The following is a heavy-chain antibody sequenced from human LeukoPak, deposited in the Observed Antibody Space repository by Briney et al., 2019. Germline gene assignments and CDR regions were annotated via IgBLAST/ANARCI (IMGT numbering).Heavy chain of an antibody. Sequence: ASVKVSCKASGYTFTGYYMHWVRQAPGQGLEWMGWINPNSGGTNYAQKFQGRVTMTRDTSISTAYMELSRLRSDDTAVYYCASGALVRENQTPLWSGYSIGGYRAFDIWGQGTMVTVSS. V-gene: IGHV1-2*02. J-gene: IGHJ3*02. CDR2: INPNSGGT. CDR1: GYTFTGYY. D-gene: IGHD3-3*01. CDR3: ASGALVRENQTPLWSGYSIGGYRAFDI.